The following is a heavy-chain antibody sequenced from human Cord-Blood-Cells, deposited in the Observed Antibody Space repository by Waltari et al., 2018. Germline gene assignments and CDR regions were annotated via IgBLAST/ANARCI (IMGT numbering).Heavy chain of an antibody. Sequence: EVQLLESGGGLVQPGGSLRLSCAASGFTFSSYAMSWVRQAPGNGLEWVSAISGSGGSTYYADSVKGRFTISRDNSKNTLYLQMNSLRAEDTAVYYCAKDGGRYCSGGSCYNWFDPWGQGTLVTVSS. J-gene: IGHJ5*02. CDR3: AKDGGRYCSGGSCYNWFDP. CDR1: GFTFSSYA. D-gene: IGHD2-15*01. CDR2: ISGSGGST. V-gene: IGHV3-23*01.